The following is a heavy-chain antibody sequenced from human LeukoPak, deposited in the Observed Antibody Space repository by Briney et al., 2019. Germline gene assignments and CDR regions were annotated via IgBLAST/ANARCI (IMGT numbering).Heavy chain of an antibody. CDR1: GFTLSNFW. CDR3: ASTGITGTNY. V-gene: IGHV3-21*01. CDR2: ISSSSSYI. J-gene: IGHJ4*02. Sequence: GGSLRLSCAASGFTLSNFWMTWVRQAPGKGLEWVSSISSSSSYIYYADSVKGRFTISRDNAKNSLYLQMNSLRAEDTAVYYCASTGITGTNYWGQGTLVTVSS. D-gene: IGHD1/OR15-1a*01.